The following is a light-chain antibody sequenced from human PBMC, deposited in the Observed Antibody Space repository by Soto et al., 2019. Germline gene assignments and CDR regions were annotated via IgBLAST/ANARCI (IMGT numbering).Light chain of an antibody. V-gene: IGLV1-44*01. J-gene: IGLJ2*01. CDR1: SSNIGSNT. Sequence: QSVLTQPPSASGTPGQRVTISCSGSSSNIGSNTVNWYQLVPGTAPKLLIYSNHQRPSGVPDRFSGSKSGTSASLAISGLQSEDEADYYCAAWDDSLNGPVFGGGTKVTVL. CDR2: SNH. CDR3: AAWDDSLNGPV.